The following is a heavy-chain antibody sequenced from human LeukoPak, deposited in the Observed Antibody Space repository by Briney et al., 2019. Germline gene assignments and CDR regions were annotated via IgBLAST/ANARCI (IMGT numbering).Heavy chain of an antibody. V-gene: IGHV3-21*01. CDR3: SKDAPGGWHDL. J-gene: IGHJ4*02. D-gene: IGHD6-19*01. Sequence: PSGTLSLTCAVSGGSISGSNWWSWVRPSPGKGLEWVSSISSSSSYIYYADSVKGRFTISRDNAKNSLYLQMNSLRAEDTAVYYCSKDAPGGWHDLRGQGTLVTVSS. CDR2: ISSSSSYI. CDR1: GGSISGSNW.